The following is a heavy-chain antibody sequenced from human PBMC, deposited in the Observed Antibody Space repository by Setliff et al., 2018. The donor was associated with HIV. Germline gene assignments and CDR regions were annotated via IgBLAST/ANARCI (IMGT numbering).Heavy chain of an antibody. J-gene: IGHJ3*02. Sequence: GGSLRLSCAASGFTLNSFGMNWVRQAPGKGLEWVANINEDGSEKNYVDSVKGRFTVSRDNAKNSLFLQMDSLTAEDTALYYCVKSKGSGSFEAFHMWGQGTMVTVSS. CDR3: VKSKGSGSFEAFHM. CDR1: GFTLNSFG. CDR2: INEDGSEK. D-gene: IGHD3-10*01. V-gene: IGHV3-7*03.